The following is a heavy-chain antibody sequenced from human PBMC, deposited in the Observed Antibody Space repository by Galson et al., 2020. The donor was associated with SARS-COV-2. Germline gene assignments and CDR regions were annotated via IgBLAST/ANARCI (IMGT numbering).Heavy chain of an antibody. CDR1: GYSFTSYW. CDR3: ARHYGTVVGYSRPGAFEF. D-gene: IGHD1-26*01. V-gene: IGHV5-51*01. J-gene: IGHJ6*02. CDR2: IYPGDSDS. Sequence: GESLKTSCKTSGYSFTSYWIGWVRQMPGKGLEWMGIIYPGDSDSRYSPSIQGQVTLSADKSISTAYLQWSSLKASDTAMYYCARHYGTVVGYSRPGAFEFWGQGTTVTISS.